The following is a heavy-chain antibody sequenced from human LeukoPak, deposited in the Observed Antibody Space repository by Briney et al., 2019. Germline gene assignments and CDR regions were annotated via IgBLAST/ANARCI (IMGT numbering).Heavy chain of an antibody. D-gene: IGHD2/OR15-2a*01. Sequence: SGPALVKPTQTLTLTCTFSGFSLSTSGMRVSWIRQPPGKALEWLARIDWNDDKFYSTSLKTRLTISKDTSKNQVVLTMTNMDPVDTATYYCARTLLVGDYFDYWGQGTLVTVSS. CDR2: IDWNDDK. CDR3: ARTLLVGDYFDY. V-gene: IGHV2-70*04. CDR1: GFSLSTSGMR. J-gene: IGHJ4*02.